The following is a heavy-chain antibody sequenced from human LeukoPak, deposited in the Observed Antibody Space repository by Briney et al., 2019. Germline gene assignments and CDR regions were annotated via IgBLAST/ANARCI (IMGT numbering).Heavy chain of an antibody. V-gene: IGHV6-1*01. J-gene: IGHJ4*02. Sequence: QTLSLTCAISGDSVSSNSAAWNWIRQSPSRGLEWLGRTYYWSKWYDAYAESVKSRITIKPDTSRNQFSLQLDSVTPEDTAVYYCARGHSGYLDSWGQGTLVTVSS. CDR1: GDSVSSNSAA. CDR3: ARGHSGYLDS. D-gene: IGHD5-12*01. CDR2: TYYWSKWYD.